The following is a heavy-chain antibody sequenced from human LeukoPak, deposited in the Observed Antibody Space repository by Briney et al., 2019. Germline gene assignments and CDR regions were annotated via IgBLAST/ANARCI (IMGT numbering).Heavy chain of an antibody. V-gene: IGHV5-51*01. J-gene: IGHJ3*02. CDR3: ARHYYYDSSGYYLVVGAFDI. Sequence: GESLKISCKGSGYRFTNYWIGWVRQMPGKGLEWMGIIYPGDSDTRYSPSFQGQVTISADKSISTAYLQWSSLKASDTAMYYCARHYYYDSSGYYLVVGAFDIWGQGTMVTVSS. CDR1: GYRFTNYW. CDR2: IYPGDSDT. D-gene: IGHD3-22*01.